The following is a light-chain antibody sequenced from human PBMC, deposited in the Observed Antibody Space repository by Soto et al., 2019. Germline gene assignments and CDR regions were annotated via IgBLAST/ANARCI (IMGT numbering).Light chain of an antibody. CDR1: PSVTNF. CDR3: QQRSSWPIT. CDR2: GAF. V-gene: IGKV3-11*01. Sequence: EIVLTQPPATLSLSPGERATLSCRASPSVTNFLAWYQQKPGQAPRLLIYGAFNRATGIPARFSGSGSGTDFTLTISILEPEDFAVYYCQQRSSWPITFGQGTRLEI. J-gene: IGKJ5*01.